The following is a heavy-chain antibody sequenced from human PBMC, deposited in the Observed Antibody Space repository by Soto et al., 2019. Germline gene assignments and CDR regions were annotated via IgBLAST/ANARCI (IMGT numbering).Heavy chain of an antibody. CDR3: ASAPKVSGSAQTRPDF. J-gene: IGHJ4*02. CDR2: ISQSGRT. CDR1: SGSLSGFY. D-gene: IGHD6-6*01. Sequence: QVQLHQWGAGLLKPSETLSLACSLYSGSLSGFYWSWIRQPPGKRREWMGEISQSGRTNYNPSLRGRVSISVDSSKTQVSLELTSVTAADTAVYYCASAPKVSGSAQTRPDFWGQGALVIVSS. V-gene: IGHV4-34*01.